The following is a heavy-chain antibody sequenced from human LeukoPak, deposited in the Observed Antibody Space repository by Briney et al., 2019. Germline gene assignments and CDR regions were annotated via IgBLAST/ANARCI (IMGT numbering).Heavy chain of an antibody. CDR2: MPHSGSA. Sequence: SETLSLTCTVSGGSVTTSSYYWGWIRQPPGKGLEWIGSMPHSGSAFYNPSLKSRVSISVDTSKNQFSLRVTSVTAADTALYYCARRSLREAYNRFDPWGQGTLVTVSS. D-gene: IGHD3-10*01. CDR3: ARRSLREAYNRFDP. J-gene: IGHJ5*02. CDR1: GGSVTTSSYY. V-gene: IGHV4-39*01.